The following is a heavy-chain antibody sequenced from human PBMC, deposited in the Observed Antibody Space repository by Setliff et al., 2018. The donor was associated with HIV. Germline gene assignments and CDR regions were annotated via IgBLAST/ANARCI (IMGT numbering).Heavy chain of an antibody. CDR1: GYDFTRYG. CDR2: ISIYKGST. Sequence: ASVKVSCKASGYDFTRYGVTWMRQAPGQGLEWVGWISIYKGSTKYAQNFQGRVTMTTDTSANTVYMELRSLKSDDTAVYYCARDALMDTMVAPLSYFDHWGQGTLVTVSS. V-gene: IGHV1-18*01. J-gene: IGHJ4*02. CDR3: ARDALMDTMVAPLSYFDH. D-gene: IGHD5-18*01.